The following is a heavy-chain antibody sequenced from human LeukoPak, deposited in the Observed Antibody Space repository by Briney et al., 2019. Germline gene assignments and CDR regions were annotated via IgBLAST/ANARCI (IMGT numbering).Heavy chain of an antibody. CDR3: ARDLGYSSGPNY. CDR2: ISGGSSFT. Sequence: GGSLRLSCAASGFSFSSFSMNWVRQAPGKGLEWVSYISGGSSFTYYVDSVKGRFTISRDNAKNSLYLQMNSLRDEDTAVYYCARDLGYSSGPNYWGKGNRVTVS. J-gene: IGHJ4*02. V-gene: IGHV3-21*01. D-gene: IGHD6-19*01. CDR1: GFSFSSFS.